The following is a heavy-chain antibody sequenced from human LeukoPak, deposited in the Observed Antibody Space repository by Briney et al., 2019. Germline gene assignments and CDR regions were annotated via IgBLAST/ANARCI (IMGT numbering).Heavy chain of an antibody. J-gene: IGHJ4*02. V-gene: IGHV5-51*01. CDR1: GYSFTSYW. Sequence: GESLKISCKGSGYSFTSYWIGWVRQMPGKGLEWMGIIYPGDSDTRYNPSLQGQVTISADKSISTAYLQWSSLKASDTAMYYCATIGGHCSGGSCYHGLFDYWGQGTLVTVSS. CDR3: ATIGGHCSGGSCYHGLFDY. CDR2: IYPGDSDT. D-gene: IGHD2-15*01.